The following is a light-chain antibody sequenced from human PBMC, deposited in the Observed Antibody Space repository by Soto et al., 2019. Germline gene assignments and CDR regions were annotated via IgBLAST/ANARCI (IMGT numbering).Light chain of an antibody. J-gene: IGKJ1*01. CDR1: QSISSW. CDR3: QQYSSYST. Sequence: DIQMTQSPSTLSASVGDRVTITCRASQSISSWLAWYQQKPGKAPKLLIYDASSLESGVPSRFSGSGSGTEFTLTISSLQPEDSATYYCQQYSSYSTFGQGIKGDIK. CDR2: DAS. V-gene: IGKV1-5*01.